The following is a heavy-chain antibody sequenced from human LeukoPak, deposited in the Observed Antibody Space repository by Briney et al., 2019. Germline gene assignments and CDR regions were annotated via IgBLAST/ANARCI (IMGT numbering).Heavy chain of an antibody. V-gene: IGHV3-7*01. D-gene: IGHD5-12*01. CDR2: IKQDGSEK. J-gene: IGHJ4*02. CDR1: GFTFSSYW. CDR3: ARGKYSGYDYYFDY. Sequence: SGGSLRLSCAASGFTFSSYWMSWVRQAPGKGLEWVVNIKQDGSEKYYVDSVKGRFTISRDNAKNSLYLQMNSLRAEDTAVYYCARGKYSGYDYYFDYWGQGTLVTVSS.